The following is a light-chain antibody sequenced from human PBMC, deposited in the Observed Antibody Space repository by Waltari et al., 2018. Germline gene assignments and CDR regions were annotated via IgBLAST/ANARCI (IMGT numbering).Light chain of an antibody. CDR2: YPE. V-gene: IGLV8-61*01. Sequence: QTVVTQEPSLPVAPGGTVTLTCALKSGSVSTSHFPRWYQQTPGQTPRALIYYPEKRSSGVPDRFSGSILGNKAALTITGAQADDESDYFCVLYVGNGLWVFGGGTRVTVL. CDR3: VLYVGNGLWV. J-gene: IGLJ3*02. CDR1: SGSVSTSHF.